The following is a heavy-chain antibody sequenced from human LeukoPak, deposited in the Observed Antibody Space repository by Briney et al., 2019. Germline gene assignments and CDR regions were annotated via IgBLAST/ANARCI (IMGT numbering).Heavy chain of an antibody. CDR3: NGWSGSRVLIYYYGMDV. Sequence: GGSLRLSCAASGFTFSSYAMHWVRQAPGKGLEWVAVISYDGSNKYYADSVKGRFTISRDNSKNTLYLQMNSLRAEDTAVYYCNGWSGSRVLIYYYGMDVWGQGTTVTVSS. D-gene: IGHD1-26*01. CDR1: GFTFSSYA. J-gene: IGHJ6*02. CDR2: ISYDGSNK. V-gene: IGHV3-30*14.